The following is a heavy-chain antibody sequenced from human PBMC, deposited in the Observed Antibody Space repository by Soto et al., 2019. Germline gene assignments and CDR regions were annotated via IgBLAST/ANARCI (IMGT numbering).Heavy chain of an antibody. Sequence: SQTLSLTCAISGDSVSSNSAAWNWIRQSPSRGLEWLGRTYYRSKWYNDYAVSVKSRITINPDTSKNQFSLQLNSVTPEDTAVYYCARVYYDILTGYYSEFDYWGQGTLVTVSS. D-gene: IGHD3-9*01. J-gene: IGHJ4*02. CDR1: GDSVSSNSAA. CDR2: TYYRSKWYN. CDR3: ARVYYDILTGYYSEFDY. V-gene: IGHV6-1*01.